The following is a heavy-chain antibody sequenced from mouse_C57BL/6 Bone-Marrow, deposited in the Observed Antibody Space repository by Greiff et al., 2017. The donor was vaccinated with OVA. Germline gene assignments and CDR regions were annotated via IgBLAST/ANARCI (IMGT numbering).Heavy chain of an antibody. J-gene: IGHJ3*01. CDR2: ISDGGSYT. CDR3: ARGLRRSWFAY. Sequence: EVQRVESGGGLVKPGGSLKLSCAASGFTFSSYAMSWVRQTPEKRLEWVATISDGGSYTYYPDNVKGRFTISRDNAKNNLYLQMSHLKSEDTAMYYCARGLRRSWFAYWGQGTLVTVSA. D-gene: IGHD3-2*02. CDR1: GFTFSSYA. V-gene: IGHV5-4*01.